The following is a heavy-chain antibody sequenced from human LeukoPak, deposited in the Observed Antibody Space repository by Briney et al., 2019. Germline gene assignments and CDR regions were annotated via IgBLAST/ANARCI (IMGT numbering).Heavy chain of an antibody. CDR3: AREPGYSSGYLDY. CDR2: INTDGSST. V-gene: IGHV3-74*01. J-gene: IGHJ4*02. D-gene: IGHD3-22*01. CDR1: GFTFSSYW. Sequence: GGSLSLSFAASGFTFSSYWMHWVRQAPGKGLVWVSRINTDGSSTSYADSVKGRFTISRDNAKNTLYLQMNSLRAEDTAVYYCAREPGYSSGYLDYWGQGTLVTVSS.